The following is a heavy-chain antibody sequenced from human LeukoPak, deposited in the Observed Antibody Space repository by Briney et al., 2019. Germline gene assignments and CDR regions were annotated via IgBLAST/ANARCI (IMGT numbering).Heavy chain of an antibody. J-gene: IGHJ5*02. Sequence: ASVKVFCKASGYTFTSYGISWVRQAPGQGLEWMGWISAYNGNTNYAQKLQGRVTMTTGTSTSTAYMELRSLRSDDTAVYYCARESPIHGDWFDPWGQGTLVTVSS. CDR1: GYTFTSYG. V-gene: IGHV1-18*01. CDR3: ARESPIHGDWFDP. D-gene: IGHD5-18*01. CDR2: ISAYNGNT.